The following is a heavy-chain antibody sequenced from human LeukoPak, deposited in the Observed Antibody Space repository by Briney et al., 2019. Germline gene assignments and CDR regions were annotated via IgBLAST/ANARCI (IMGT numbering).Heavy chain of an antibody. V-gene: IGHV1-2*06. CDR3: ASGPLEWSNFDY. Sequence: ASVKVSCKASGYIFTDYYMHWVRQAPGQELGWMGRINPNSGGTNYAQKFQGRVTMTRDTSISTAYMELSRLRSDDTAVYYCASGPLEWSNFDYWGQGTLVTVSS. J-gene: IGHJ4*02. CDR1: GYIFTDYY. CDR2: INPNSGGT. D-gene: IGHD3-3*01.